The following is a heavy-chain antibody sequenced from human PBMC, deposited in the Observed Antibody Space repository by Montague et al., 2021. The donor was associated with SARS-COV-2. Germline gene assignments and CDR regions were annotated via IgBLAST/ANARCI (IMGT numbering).Heavy chain of an antibody. CDR2: IYYSGST. D-gene: IGHD2-8*01. V-gene: IGHV4-39*01. Sequence: SETLSLTCTVSGGSISSRSHYWGWIRQPPGKGLEWIGSIYYSGSTYYNPSLKSRVTISVDTSKNQFSLKLSSVTAADTAVYHCARLWGSDIVLMVYAIKGWFDPWGQGTLVTVSS. CDR3: ARLWGSDIVLMVYAIKGWFDP. J-gene: IGHJ5*02. CDR1: GGSISSRSHY.